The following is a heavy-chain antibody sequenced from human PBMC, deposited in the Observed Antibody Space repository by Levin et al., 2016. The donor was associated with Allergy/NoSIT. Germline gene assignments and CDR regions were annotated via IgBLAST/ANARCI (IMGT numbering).Heavy chain of an antibody. D-gene: IGHD3-22*01. Sequence: WIRQPPGKGLEWVAVISYDGSNKYYADSVKGRFTISRDNSKNTLYLQMNSLRAEDTAVYYCARGPRGSSGYLWYFDYWGQGTLVTVSS. V-gene: IGHV3-30-3*01. CDR3: ARGPRGSSGYLWYFDY. CDR2: ISYDGSNK. J-gene: IGHJ4*02.